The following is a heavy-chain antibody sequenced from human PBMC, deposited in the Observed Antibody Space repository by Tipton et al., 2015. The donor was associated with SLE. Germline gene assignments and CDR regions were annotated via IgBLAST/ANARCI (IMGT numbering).Heavy chain of an antibody. CDR3: ARPAPYYYDSSGYSYLTY. V-gene: IGHV5-51*03. D-gene: IGHD3-22*01. Sequence: VQLVQSGAEVKKPGESLKISCKGSGYSFTSYWIGWVRQMPGKGLEWMGIIYPGDSETRYSPSFQGQVTISADKSISSAYLQWSSLKASDTAMYYCARPAPYYYDSSGYSYLTYWGQGTLVTVSS. CDR2: IYPGDSET. CDR1: GYSFTSYW. J-gene: IGHJ4*02.